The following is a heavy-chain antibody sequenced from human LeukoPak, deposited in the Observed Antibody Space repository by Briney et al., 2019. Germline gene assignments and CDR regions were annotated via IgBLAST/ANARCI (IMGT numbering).Heavy chain of an antibody. CDR2: INAKNGDT. CDR1: GYIFTDHY. V-gene: IGHV1-46*01. Sequence: ASVKVSCKASGYIFTDHYIHWVRQAPGQGHEWMGCINAKNGDTYYAQKFQGRVTMTRDTSTSTVYMELSSLRSEDTAVYYCAYYGDYGGRYGMDVWGQGTTVTVSS. D-gene: IGHD4-17*01. CDR3: AYYGDYGGRYGMDV. J-gene: IGHJ6*02.